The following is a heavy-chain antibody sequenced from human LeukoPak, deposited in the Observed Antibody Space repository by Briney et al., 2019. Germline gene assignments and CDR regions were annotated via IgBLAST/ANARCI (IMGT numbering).Heavy chain of an antibody. V-gene: IGHV3-64*01. CDR2: ISSNGGST. CDR1: GFTFGDYA. J-gene: IGHJ4*02. D-gene: IGHD1/OR15-1a*01. CDR3: ARSQTKKLVYFDY. Sequence: GGSLRLSCTASGFTFGDYAMSWVRQAPGKGLEYVSAISSNGGSTYYANSVKGRFTISRDNSKNTLYLQMGSLRAEDMVVYYCARSQTKKLVYFDYWGQGTLVTVSS.